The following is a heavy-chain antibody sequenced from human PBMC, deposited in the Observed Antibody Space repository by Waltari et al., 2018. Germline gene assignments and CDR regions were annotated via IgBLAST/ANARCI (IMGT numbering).Heavy chain of an antibody. V-gene: IGHV3-7*01. CDR3: ARDPGSGACDI. J-gene: IGHJ3*02. CDR1: TFTLTNYW. CDR2: IYEDGSVT. Sequence: EVQLVESGGGLVQPGGSLRLSCVASTFTLTNYWVSWVRQAPGKGVEWLGKIYEDGSVTNYVSAVKGRFSFSRNNVEKTLYLHMNSLRVEDTAVYYCARDPGSGACDIWGQGAMVTVSS. D-gene: IGHD1-26*01.